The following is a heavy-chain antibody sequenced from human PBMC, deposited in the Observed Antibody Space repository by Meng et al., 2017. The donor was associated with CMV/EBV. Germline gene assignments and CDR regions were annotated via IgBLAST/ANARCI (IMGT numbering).Heavy chain of an antibody. V-gene: IGHV4-30-4*08. CDR3: ARLSGSGTTSTGYHYAFDS. CDR1: GGSISSGDYY. D-gene: IGHD3-22*01. J-gene: IGHJ4*02. CDR2: IYYSGTT. Sequence: VQRQESGPGLVKPSQPLSLTCSVSGGSISSGDYYWSWIRQPPGKGLEWIGYIYYSGTTYYNPSLESRVTISVDTSKNQFSLNLSSVTAADTAVYYCARLSGSGTTSTGYHYAFDSWGQGTLVTVSS.